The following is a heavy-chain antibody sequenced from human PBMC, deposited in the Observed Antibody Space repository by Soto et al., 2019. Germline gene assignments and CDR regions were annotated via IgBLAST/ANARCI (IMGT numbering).Heavy chain of an antibody. J-gene: IGHJ4*02. CDR1: GFTFNIYT. CDR3: ASYYAPDY. D-gene: IGHD2-2*01. CDR2: ITGSGAST. Sequence: EVQLLESGGGLVQPGGSLRLSCAASGFTFNIYTMSWVRQAPGKGLEWVSGITGSGASTYYADSVKGRFTISRDNSKNTLYLPMNTLTAEDTAVYYCASYYAPDYWGQGTLVTVSS. V-gene: IGHV3-23*01.